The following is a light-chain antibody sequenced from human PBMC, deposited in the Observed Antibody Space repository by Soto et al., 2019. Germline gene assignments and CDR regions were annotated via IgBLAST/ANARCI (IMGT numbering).Light chain of an antibody. Sequence: QSVLTQPASVSGSPGQSITISCTETSSDVGGYNYVSWYQQHPGKAPKFMIYDVSNRPSGVSNRFSGSKSGNTASLTISGLQAEDEADYYCSSYTTSNTRQIVFGTGTKVTV. CDR1: SSDVGGYNY. CDR2: DVS. J-gene: IGLJ1*01. V-gene: IGLV2-14*01. CDR3: SSYTTSNTRQIV.